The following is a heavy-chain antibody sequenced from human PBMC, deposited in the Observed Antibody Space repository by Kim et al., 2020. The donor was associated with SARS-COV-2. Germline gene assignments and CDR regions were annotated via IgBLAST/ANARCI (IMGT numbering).Heavy chain of an antibody. CDR1: GYSFTNYW. J-gene: IGHJ4*02. CDR2: IYPGDSDT. Sequence: GESLKISCKGSGYSFTNYWIGWVRQIPGKGLECMGIIYPGDSDTRYSPSFQGQVTIPADKSISTAYLQWSSLKASDTAMDYCARRAGAYYYDSSGYSRFYFDYWGQGTLVTVSS. D-gene: IGHD3-22*01. V-gene: IGHV5-51*01. CDR3: ARRAGAYYYDSSGYSRFYFDY.